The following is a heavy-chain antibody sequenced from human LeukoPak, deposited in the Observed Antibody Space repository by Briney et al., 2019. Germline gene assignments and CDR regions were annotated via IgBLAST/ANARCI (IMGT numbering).Heavy chain of an antibody. V-gene: IGHV3-53*04. Sequence: GGSLRLSCAASGFTVSINYMSWVRQAPGKGLEWVSVIYIGGSTYYADSVKGRFTISRHNSKNTLYLQMNSLRAEDTAVYYCARDGAAAGSYYAMDVWGQGTTVTVSS. J-gene: IGHJ6*02. D-gene: IGHD6-13*01. CDR1: GFTVSINY. CDR2: IYIGGST. CDR3: ARDGAAAGSYYAMDV.